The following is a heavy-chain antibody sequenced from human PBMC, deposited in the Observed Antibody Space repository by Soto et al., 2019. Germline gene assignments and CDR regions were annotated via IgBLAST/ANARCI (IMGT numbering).Heavy chain of an antibody. Sequence: QVQLQESGPGLVKPSETLSLTCTVSGASITGYYWSWIRQPPGKGLEWIGYIYYIGSTNSNPSLKXXVTISLDTSKSQFSLKLSSVTAADTAVYYCVRFYGAGSVDHWGQGTLVTVSS. CDR3: VRFYGAGSVDH. J-gene: IGHJ4*02. CDR1: GASITGYY. D-gene: IGHD3-10*01. V-gene: IGHV4-59*08. CDR2: IYYIGST.